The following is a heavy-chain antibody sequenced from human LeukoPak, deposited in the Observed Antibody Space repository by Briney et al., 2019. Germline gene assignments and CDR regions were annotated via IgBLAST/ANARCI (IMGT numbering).Heavy chain of an antibody. Sequence: SETLSLTCAVYGGSFSGYYWSWIRQPPGKGLGWIGEINHSGSTNYNPSLKSRVTISVDTSKNQFSLKLSSVTAADTAVYYCARGLPYYYDSSGSPWGQGTLVTVSS. CDR3: ARGLPYYYDSSGSP. V-gene: IGHV4-34*01. CDR2: INHSGST. D-gene: IGHD3-22*01. J-gene: IGHJ5*02. CDR1: GGSFSGYY.